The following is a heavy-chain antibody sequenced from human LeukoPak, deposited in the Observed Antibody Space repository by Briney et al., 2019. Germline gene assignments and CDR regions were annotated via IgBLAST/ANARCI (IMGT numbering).Heavy chain of an antibody. Sequence: SETLSLTCTVSVDSISSGDYYCSWIRQPAGKGLEWIGRISSSGSTNYNPSLKSRVTISVDTSKNQFSLKLSSVTAADTAVYFCARGPYSYDSSGAFDIWGQGTMVTVSS. J-gene: IGHJ3*02. CDR1: VDSISSGDYY. CDR3: ARGPYSYDSSGAFDI. V-gene: IGHV4-61*02. CDR2: ISSSGST. D-gene: IGHD3-22*01.